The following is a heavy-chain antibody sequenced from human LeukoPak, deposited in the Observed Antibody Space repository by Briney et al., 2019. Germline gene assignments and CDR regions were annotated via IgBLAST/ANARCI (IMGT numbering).Heavy chain of an antibody. D-gene: IGHD6-13*01. CDR1: GGSISSYY. CDR2: IYYSGST. Sequence: SETLSLTCTVSGGSISSYYWSWIRQPPGKGLEWIGYIYYSGSTNYNPSLKSRVTISVDTSKNQFSLRLSSVTAADTAVYYCARDFLSAAGTNYGMDVWGQGTTVTVSS. J-gene: IGHJ6*02. CDR3: ARDFLSAAGTNYGMDV. V-gene: IGHV4-59*01.